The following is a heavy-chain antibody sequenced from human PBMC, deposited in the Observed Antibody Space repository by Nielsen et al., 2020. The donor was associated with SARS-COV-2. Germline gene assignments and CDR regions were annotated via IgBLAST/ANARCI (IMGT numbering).Heavy chain of an antibody. CDR1: GFTFSSYA. J-gene: IGHJ4*02. Sequence: GESLKISCAASGFTFSSYAMSWVRQAPGKGLEWVSVIYSGGSSTYYADSVKGRFTISRDNSKNTLYLQMSSLRAEDTAVYYCARVGQQLASDYWGQGTLVTVSS. CDR3: ARVGQQLASDY. D-gene: IGHD6-13*01. CDR2: IYSGGSST. V-gene: IGHV3-23*03.